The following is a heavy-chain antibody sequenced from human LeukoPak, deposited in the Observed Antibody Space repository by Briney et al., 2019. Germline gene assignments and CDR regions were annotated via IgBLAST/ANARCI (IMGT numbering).Heavy chain of an antibody. V-gene: IGHV4-39*07. Sequence: PSETLSLTCSVSGASISSSSYYWGWIRQPPGKGLEWIATINYSGTTHYNPSLKSRITISADTSNNQFSLKLNSVIAADTAVYYCARGRWISGSYYNFDYWGQGTLVTVSS. J-gene: IGHJ4*02. CDR1: GASISSSSYY. D-gene: IGHD1-26*01. CDR2: INYSGTT. CDR3: ARGRWISGSYYNFDY.